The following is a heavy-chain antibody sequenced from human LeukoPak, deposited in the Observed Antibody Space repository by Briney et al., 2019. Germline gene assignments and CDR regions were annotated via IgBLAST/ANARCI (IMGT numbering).Heavy chain of an antibody. Sequence: PGGSLRLSCAASRFTFTSYWMHWVRQAPGKGLVWLSRINTDGTITSYADSLEGRFTISRDNAKNTVYLQMNSLRTEDTAVYYCARPGVGFDYWGQGTLVTVSS. CDR3: ARPGVGFDY. J-gene: IGHJ4*02. CDR2: INTDGTIT. CDR1: RFTFTSYW. V-gene: IGHV3-74*01.